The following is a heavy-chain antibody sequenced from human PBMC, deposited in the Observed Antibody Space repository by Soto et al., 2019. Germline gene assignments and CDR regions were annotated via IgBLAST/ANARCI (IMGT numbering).Heavy chain of an antibody. J-gene: IGHJ3*02. V-gene: IGHV3-23*01. CDR2: ISGSGENT. CDR1: GFTFSSYA. Sequence: PGGSLRLSCAASGFTFSSYAMSWVSQAAGKGLDWVSAISGSGENTYYADSVKGRFTISRDNSKNTLYLQMNSLRAEDTAVYYCARGDYYDSSGPFSDAFDIWGQGTMVTVSS. D-gene: IGHD3-22*01. CDR3: ARGDYYDSSGPFSDAFDI.